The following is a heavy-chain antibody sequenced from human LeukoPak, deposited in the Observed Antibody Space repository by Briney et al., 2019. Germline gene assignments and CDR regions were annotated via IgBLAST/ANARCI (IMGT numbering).Heavy chain of an antibody. V-gene: IGHV3-21*01. CDR1: GFTFSSYS. D-gene: IGHD6-19*01. Sequence: TPGGSLRLSCAASGFTFSSYSMNWVRQPPGKGLEWVSSISSSSTYIYYADSVKGRFTISRDNAKNSLYLQMNSLRAEDTAVYYCARVSSGWSGDHWGQGTLVTVSS. J-gene: IGHJ4*02. CDR3: ARVSSGWSGDH. CDR2: ISSSSTYI.